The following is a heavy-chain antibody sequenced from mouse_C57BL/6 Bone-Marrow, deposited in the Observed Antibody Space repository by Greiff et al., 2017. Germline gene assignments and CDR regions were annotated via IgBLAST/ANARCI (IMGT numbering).Heavy chain of an antibody. V-gene: IGHV1-55*01. CDR3: AKYYYGSSYLFAY. J-gene: IGHJ3*01. D-gene: IGHD1-1*01. CDR2: IYPGSGST. Sequence: QVQLQQPGAELVKPGASVKMSCKASGYTFTSYWITWVKQRPGQGLEWIGDIYPGSGSTKYNEKFKSKATLTVDTSSSTAYMQLSSLTSEDSAVYYCAKYYYGSSYLFAYWGQGTLVTVSA. CDR1: GYTFTSYW.